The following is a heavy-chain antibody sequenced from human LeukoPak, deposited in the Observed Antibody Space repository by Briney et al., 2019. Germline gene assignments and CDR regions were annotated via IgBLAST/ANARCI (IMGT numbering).Heavy chain of an antibody. J-gene: IGHJ4*02. D-gene: IGHD6-19*01. V-gene: IGHV3-30-3*01. CDR2: ISYDGSNK. Sequence: GGSLRLSCAASGFTFSSYAMHWVRQAPGKGLEWVAVISYDGSNKYYADSVKGRFTISRDNSKNTLYLQMNSLRAEDTALYYCAKVGPIALAGLIPFDYWGQGTLVTVSS. CDR3: AKVGPIALAGLIPFDY. CDR1: GFTFSSYA.